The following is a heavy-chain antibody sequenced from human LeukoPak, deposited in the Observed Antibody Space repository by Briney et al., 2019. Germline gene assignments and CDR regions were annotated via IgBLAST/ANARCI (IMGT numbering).Heavy chain of an antibody. CDR3: AREGVERWELLRYMDV. D-gene: IGHD1-26*01. J-gene: IGHJ6*03. V-gene: IGHV4-59*01. CDR2: IYYSGST. CDR1: GGSISSYY. Sequence: SETQSLTCTVSGGSISSYYWSWIRQPPGKGLEWIGYIYYSGSTNYNPSLKSRVTISVDTSKNQFSLKLSSVTAADTAVYYCAREGVERWELLRYMDVWGKGTTVTVSS.